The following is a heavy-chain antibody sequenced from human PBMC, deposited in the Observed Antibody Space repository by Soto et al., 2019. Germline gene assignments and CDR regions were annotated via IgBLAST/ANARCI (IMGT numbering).Heavy chain of an antibody. D-gene: IGHD3-10*01. CDR3: ARGSYDSYAGFFGMHV. CDR2: IIPFSGTV. J-gene: IGHJ6*02. V-gene: IGHV1-69*01. CDR1: GGSFMSQA. Sequence: QVQLVQSGAEVKKPGSSVKVSCKASGGSFMSQAISWVRQAPGQGPEWMGGIIPFSGTVTYTQRFQGRPTLTADEPTKTAYMELSSLRSEDTAVYYCARGSYDSYAGFFGMHVWRQGTTVTVS.